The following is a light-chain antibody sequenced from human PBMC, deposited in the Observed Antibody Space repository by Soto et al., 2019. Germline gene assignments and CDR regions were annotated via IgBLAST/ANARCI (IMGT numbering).Light chain of an antibody. CDR2: DAS. J-gene: IGKJ3*01. CDR3: LQVNSFPFT. V-gene: IGKV1-12*01. CDR1: QGIGTW. Sequence: DIQMTQSPSSVSASVGDRVTITCRASQGIGTWLVWYQQKPGKAPNLLIYDASSLQSGVPSRFSGSGAGTAFTLTISSLQPEDFATYSCLQVNSFPFTFGPGTKLEIK.